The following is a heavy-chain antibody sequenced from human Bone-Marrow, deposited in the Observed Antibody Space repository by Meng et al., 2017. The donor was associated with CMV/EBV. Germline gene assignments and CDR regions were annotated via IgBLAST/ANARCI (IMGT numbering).Heavy chain of an antibody. J-gene: IGHJ6*02. Sequence: ASVKVSCKASGGTFSSYAISWVRQAPGQGLEWMGWINPNSGGTNYAQKFQGRVTMTRDTSISTAYMELSRLRSDDTAVYYCARGDLFAVTTIYYYYGMDVWGQGTTVTVSS. D-gene: IGHD4-11*01. CDR2: INPNSGGT. V-gene: IGHV1-2*02. CDR1: GGTFSSYA. CDR3: ARGDLFAVTTIYYYYGMDV.